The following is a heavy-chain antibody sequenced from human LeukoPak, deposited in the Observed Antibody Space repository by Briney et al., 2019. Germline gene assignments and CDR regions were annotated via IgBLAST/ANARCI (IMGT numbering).Heavy chain of an antibody. V-gene: IGHV4-59*08. CDR2: IYYSGST. J-gene: IGHJ3*02. Sequence: SETLSLTCTVSGASISTYYWSWIRQPPGKGLEWIGYIYYSGSTNYNPSLKSRVAISVDTSKNQFSLKLTSVTAADTAVFYCARPVAGTVDAFDIWGQGTMVTVSS. CDR1: GASISTYY. D-gene: IGHD6-19*01. CDR3: ARPVAGTVDAFDI.